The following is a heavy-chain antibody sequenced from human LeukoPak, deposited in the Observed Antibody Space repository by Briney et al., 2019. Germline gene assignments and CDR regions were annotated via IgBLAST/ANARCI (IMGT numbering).Heavy chain of an antibody. Sequence: GRSLRLSCAASGFSFSGYWMSWVRQTPGKGLEWVANIKQDGSVKNSVDSMKGRFTISRDNTKNSLYLEMNSLKAEDTAVYYCVRGGGHFELWGQGTLVTVSS. D-gene: IGHD3-16*01. CDR2: IKQDGSVK. CDR3: VRGGGHFEL. V-gene: IGHV3-7*03. CDR1: GFSFSGYW. J-gene: IGHJ4*02.